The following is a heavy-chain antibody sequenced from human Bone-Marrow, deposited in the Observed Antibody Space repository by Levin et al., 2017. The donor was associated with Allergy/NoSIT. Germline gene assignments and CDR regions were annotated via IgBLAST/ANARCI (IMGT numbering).Heavy chain of an antibody. CDR1: GFTFSSYW. V-gene: IGHV3-7*01. Sequence: PGGSLRLSCAASGFTFSSYWMSWVRQAPGKGLEWVANIKQDGSEKYYVDSVKGRFTISRDNAKNSLYLQMNSLRAEDTAVYYCARDSSSGGYRTYYYYYGMDVWGQGTTVTVSS. CDR3: ARDSSSGGYRTYYYYYGMDV. D-gene: IGHD5-12*01. CDR2: IKQDGSEK. J-gene: IGHJ6*02.